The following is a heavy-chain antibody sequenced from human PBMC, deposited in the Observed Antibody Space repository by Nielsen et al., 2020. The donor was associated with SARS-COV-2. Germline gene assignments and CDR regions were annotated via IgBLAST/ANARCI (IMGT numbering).Heavy chain of an antibody. CDR2: IWYDGSNK. D-gene: IGHD1-26*01. V-gene: IGHV3-33*01. Sequence: GESLKISCAASGFTFSSYGMHWVRQAPGKGLEWVAVIWYDGSNKYYADSVKGRFTISRDNSKNTLYLQMNSLRAEDTAVYYCARDHGVGEYFQHWGQGTLVTVSS. CDR1: GFTFSSYG. CDR3: ARDHGVGEYFQH. J-gene: IGHJ1*01.